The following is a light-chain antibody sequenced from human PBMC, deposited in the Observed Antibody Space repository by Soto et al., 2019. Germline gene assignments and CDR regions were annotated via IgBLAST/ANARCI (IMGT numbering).Light chain of an antibody. J-gene: IGKJ4*01. CDR3: QQANSFPLT. CDR1: QGISNC. Sequence: DIQMTQSPSSVSASVGARVTSTCRASQGISNCLTWYQQKPGKAPNLLIHTASRLQSGVPSRFSGSGSGTDVTLTISSLQPEDFATYYYQQANSFPLTFGGGTKVEVK. V-gene: IGKV1-12*01. CDR2: TAS.